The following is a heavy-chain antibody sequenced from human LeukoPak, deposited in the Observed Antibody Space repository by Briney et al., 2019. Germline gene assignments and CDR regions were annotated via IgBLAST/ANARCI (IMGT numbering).Heavy chain of an antibody. CDR2: ISSSGSTI. V-gene: IGHV3-48*03. J-gene: IGHJ3*02. D-gene: IGHD3-22*01. CDR3: ARDRSLTMIVVAALREAFDI. CDR1: GFTLNNYE. Sequence: GGSLRLSCAASGFTLNNYEMNWVRQAPGKGLEWVSYISSSGSTIYYADSVKGRFTISRDNAKNSLYLQMNSLRAEDTAVYYCARDRSLTMIVVAALREAFDIWGQGTMVTVSS.